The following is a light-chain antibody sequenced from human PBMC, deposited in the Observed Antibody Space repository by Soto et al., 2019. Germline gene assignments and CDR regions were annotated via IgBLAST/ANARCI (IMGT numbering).Light chain of an antibody. J-gene: IGKJ1*01. CDR3: QHYNSYSEA. CDR2: KAS. Sequence: DIQMTHSPSTLSASLGDGVPIXYRASQTISSWLAWYQQKPGKAPKLLIYKASTLKSGVPSRFSGSGSGTEFTLTISSPQPDDFATYYCQHYNSYSEAFGQGTKVDTK. V-gene: IGKV1-5*03. CDR1: QTISSW.